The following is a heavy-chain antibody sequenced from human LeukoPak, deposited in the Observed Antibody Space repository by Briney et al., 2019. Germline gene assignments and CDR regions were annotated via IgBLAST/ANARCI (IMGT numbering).Heavy chain of an antibody. V-gene: IGHV3-7*01. D-gene: IGHD2/OR15-2a*01. CDR1: GFTFSSYW. CDR2: IKQDGSEK. CDR3: ARDRPTSYENYMDV. Sequence: GGSLRLSCAASGFTFSSYWMSWVRQAPGKGLEWVANIKQDGSEKYYVDSVKGRFTISRDNAKNSLYLQMNSLRAEDTAVYYCARDRPTSYENYMDVWGKGTTVTVSS. J-gene: IGHJ6*03.